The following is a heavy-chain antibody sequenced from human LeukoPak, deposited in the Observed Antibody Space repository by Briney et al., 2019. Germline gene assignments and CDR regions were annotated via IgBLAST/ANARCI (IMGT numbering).Heavy chain of an antibody. D-gene: IGHD6-19*01. V-gene: IGHV3-30*18. J-gene: IGHJ4*02. CDR1: GVIFSSYG. CDR3: AKDGVFRQWLGGWQDY. Sequence: GRSLRLSCSASGVIFSSYGMHWVRQAPGKGLEWVAAISSDGSNKYCADSVKGRLTISRDNSKNTLYLEMNSLRAEDTAVYFCAKDGVFRQWLGGWQDYWGQGTLVTVSS. CDR2: ISSDGSNK.